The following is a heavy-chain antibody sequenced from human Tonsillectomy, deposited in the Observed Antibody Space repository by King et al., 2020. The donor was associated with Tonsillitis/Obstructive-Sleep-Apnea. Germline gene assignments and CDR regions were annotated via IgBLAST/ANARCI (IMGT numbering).Heavy chain of an antibody. CDR3: ARPPAFYDLWSGCQFDP. V-gene: IGHV3-30*01. Sequence: QVQLVESGGGVVQPGRSLRLSCAASGFTFSSYAMHWVRQAPGKGLEWVAVISYDGSNKYYADSVKGRFTISRDNSKNTLYLQMNSLRADDTAVYYCARPPAFYDLWSGCQFDPWGQGTLVTVSS. J-gene: IGHJ5*02. CDR1: GFTFSSYA. D-gene: IGHD3-3*01. CDR2: ISYDGSNK.